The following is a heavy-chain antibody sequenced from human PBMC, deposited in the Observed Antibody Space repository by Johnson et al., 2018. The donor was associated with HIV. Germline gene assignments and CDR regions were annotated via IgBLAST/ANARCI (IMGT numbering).Heavy chain of an antibody. V-gene: IGHV3-30*02. CDR2: TRYDGNNK. Sequence: QVQLVESGGGVVRPGGSPRLSCAASGFTVSSNYMSWVRQAPGKGLEWVAFTRYDGNNKYYADSVKGRFTISRDNSKNTLYRQTNSLRGEDTAVYYCARDREYGLAWGWALDIWGQGTMVTVSS. D-gene: IGHD6-19*01. CDR3: ARDREYGLAWGWALDI. CDR1: GFTVSSNY. J-gene: IGHJ3*02.